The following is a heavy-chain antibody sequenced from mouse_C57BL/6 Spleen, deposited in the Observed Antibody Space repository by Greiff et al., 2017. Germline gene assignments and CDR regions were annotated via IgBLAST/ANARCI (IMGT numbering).Heavy chain of an antibody. CDR1: GYTFTSYW. J-gene: IGHJ1*03. CDR2: IDPSDSET. Sequence: QVQLQQPGAELVRPGSSVKLSCKASGYTFTSYWMHWVKQRPIQGLEWIGNIDPSDSETHYNQKFKDKATLTVDKSSSTAYMQLSSLTSDDSAVYYCAIQDYGSSYWYFDVWGTGTTVTVSS. D-gene: IGHD1-1*01. CDR3: AIQDYGSSYWYFDV. V-gene: IGHV1-52*01.